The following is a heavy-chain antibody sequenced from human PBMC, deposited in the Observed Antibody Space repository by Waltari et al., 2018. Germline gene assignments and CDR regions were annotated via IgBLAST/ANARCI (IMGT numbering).Heavy chain of an antibody. Sequence: QVQLVQSGAEVKKPGASVKVSCKASGYTFTSYDINWVRQATGQGLEWMGWMNPNSGNTGYAQKFQGRVTITTDESTSTAYMELSSLRSEDTAVYHCARDPGYSSSWASAYWGQGTLVTVSS. J-gene: IGHJ4*02. D-gene: IGHD6-13*01. CDR3: ARDPGYSSSWASAY. CDR1: GYTFTSYD. V-gene: IGHV1-8*03. CDR2: MNPNSGNT.